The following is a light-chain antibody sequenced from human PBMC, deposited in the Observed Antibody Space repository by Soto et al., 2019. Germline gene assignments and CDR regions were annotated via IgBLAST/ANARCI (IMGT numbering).Light chain of an antibody. Sequence: QSVPTQPPSASGTPGQRVTITCYGDNSNIASNSVNWYQQLPGTAPKLLIYSDNRRPSGVPDRFSASKSGASAFLTISGLQSDDEADYYCSSYTSSSTYVFGTGTKVTVL. CDR2: SDN. J-gene: IGLJ1*01. V-gene: IGLV1-44*01. CDR1: NSNIASNS. CDR3: SSYTSSSTYV.